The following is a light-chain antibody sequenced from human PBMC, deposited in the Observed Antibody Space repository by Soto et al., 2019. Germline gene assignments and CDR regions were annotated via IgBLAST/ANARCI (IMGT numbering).Light chain of an antibody. CDR3: QQYNEWPRT. V-gene: IGKV3-15*01. CDR1: QSVRTN. CDR2: GAS. J-gene: IGKJ2*01. Sequence: ETVMTQSPATLSVSPGERVTLSCRASQSVRTNLVWYQQSPGQPPRLLIYGASDRVAGVPDRFSGSGSGTDFTLTISGLQSEDCAVYYCQQYNEWPRTFGHGTKLESK.